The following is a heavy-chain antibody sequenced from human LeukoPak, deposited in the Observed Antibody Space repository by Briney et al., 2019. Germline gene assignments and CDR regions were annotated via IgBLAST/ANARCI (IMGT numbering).Heavy chain of an antibody. CDR2: FDPEDGET. Sequence: ASVKVSCKVSGYTLTELSMHWVRQAPGKGLEWMGGFDPEDGETIYAQKFQGRVTMTEDTSTDTAYMELSSVRSEDTAVYYCESLRESGSYYNWFDPWGQGTLVTVSS. CDR1: GYTLTELS. D-gene: IGHD1-26*01. J-gene: IGHJ5*02. V-gene: IGHV1-24*01. CDR3: ESLRESGSYYNWFDP.